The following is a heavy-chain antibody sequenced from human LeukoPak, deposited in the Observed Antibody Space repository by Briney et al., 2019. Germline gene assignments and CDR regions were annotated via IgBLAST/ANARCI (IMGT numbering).Heavy chain of an antibody. CDR1: GFTFSIYN. Sequence: PGGSLRLSCVASGFTFSIYNMNWVRQAPGKGLEWVSSISSSSSYIYYADSVKGRFTISRDNAKNSLYLQMNSLRAEDTAVYYCARDPPWGVRGVFDYWGQGTLVTVSS. V-gene: IGHV3-21*01. CDR2: ISSSSSYI. J-gene: IGHJ4*02. CDR3: ARDPPWGVRGVFDY. D-gene: IGHD3-10*01.